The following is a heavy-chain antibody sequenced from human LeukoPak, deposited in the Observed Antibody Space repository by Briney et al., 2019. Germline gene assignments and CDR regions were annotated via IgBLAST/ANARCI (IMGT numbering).Heavy chain of an antibody. CDR1: GGSVSSGSYY. D-gene: IGHD6-13*01. J-gene: IGHJ5*02. Sequence: PSETLSLTCTVSGGSVSSGSYYWSWIRQPPGKGLEWIGYIYYSGSTNYNPSLKSRVTISVDTSKNQFSLKLSSVTAADTAVYYCASRIAAAGNNWFDPWGQGTLVTVSS. CDR3: ASRIAAAGNNWFDP. V-gene: IGHV4-61*01. CDR2: IYYSGST.